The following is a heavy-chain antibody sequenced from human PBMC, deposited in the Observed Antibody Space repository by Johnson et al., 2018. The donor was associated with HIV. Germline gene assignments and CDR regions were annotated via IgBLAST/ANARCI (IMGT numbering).Heavy chain of an antibody. J-gene: IGHJ3*02. V-gene: IGHV3-30*04. CDR3: AKVLGYSSSSRDAFDI. Sequence: QVQLVESGGGVVQPGRSLRLSCAASGFTCSSYAMHWVRQAPGKGLEWVAVISYDGSNKYYADSVKGRFTISRDNSKNTLYLQMNSLRAEDTAVYYCAKVLGYSSSSRDAFDIWGQGTMVTVSS. D-gene: IGHD6-6*01. CDR2: ISYDGSNK. CDR1: GFTCSSYA.